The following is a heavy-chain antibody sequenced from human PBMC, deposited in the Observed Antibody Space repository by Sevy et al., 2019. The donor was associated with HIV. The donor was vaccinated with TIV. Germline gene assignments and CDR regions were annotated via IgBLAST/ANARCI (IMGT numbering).Heavy chain of an antibody. V-gene: IGHV1-69*06. CDR3: ARDSSERSSSRGWYSYYYYYMDV. Sequence: ASVKVSCKASGGTFSSYAISWVRQAPGQGLEWMGGIIPIFGTANYAQKFQGRVTITADKSTSTAHMELSSLRSEDTAVYYCARDSSERSSSRGWYSYYYYYMDVWGKGTTVTVSS. CDR1: GGTFSSYA. J-gene: IGHJ6*03. CDR2: IIPIFGTA. D-gene: IGHD6-19*01.